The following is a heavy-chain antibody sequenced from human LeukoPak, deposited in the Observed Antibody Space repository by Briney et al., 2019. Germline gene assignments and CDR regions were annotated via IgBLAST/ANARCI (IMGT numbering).Heavy chain of an antibody. CDR1: GFTFSRFW. CDR3: ARDSALAPLFDY. J-gene: IGHJ4*02. CDR2: IKQDGSET. Sequence: GGSLRLSCAASGFTFSRFWMNWVRRAPGKGLEWVASIKQDGSETYYVDSVKGRFTISRDNAKNSLYLQMNSLRAEDTAVYYCARDSALAPLFDYWGQGTLVTVSS. V-gene: IGHV3-7*01.